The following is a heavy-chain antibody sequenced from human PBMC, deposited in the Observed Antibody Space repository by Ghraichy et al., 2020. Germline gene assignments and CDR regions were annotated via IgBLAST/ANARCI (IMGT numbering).Heavy chain of an antibody. V-gene: IGHV1-2*06. J-gene: IGHJ6*02. D-gene: IGHD6-19*01. CDR1: GYTFTGYY. Sequence: ASVKVSCKASGYTFTGYYMHWVRQAPGQGLEWMGRINPNSGGTNYAQKFQGRVTMTRDTSISTAYMELSRLRSDDTAVYYCARDGEQWLGENYYYGMDVWGQGTTVTVSS. CDR2: INPNSGGT. CDR3: ARDGEQWLGENYYYGMDV.